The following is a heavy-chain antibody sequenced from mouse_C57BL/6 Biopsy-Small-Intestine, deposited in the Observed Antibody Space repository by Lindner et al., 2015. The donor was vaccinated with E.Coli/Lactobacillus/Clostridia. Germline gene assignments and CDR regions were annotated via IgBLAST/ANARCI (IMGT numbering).Heavy chain of an antibody. Sequence: VQLQESGAELVRPGASVKLSCTASGFNIKDGYMHWVKQRPEQGLEWIGWIDPENGDTEYASKFQGKATITADTSSNTAYLQLSSLTSEDTAVYYCTKTPYLKYFDYWGQGTTLTVSS. J-gene: IGHJ2*01. CDR1: GFNIKDGY. CDR2: IDPENGDT. V-gene: IGHV14-4*01. CDR3: TKTPYLKYFDY. D-gene: IGHD6-5*01.